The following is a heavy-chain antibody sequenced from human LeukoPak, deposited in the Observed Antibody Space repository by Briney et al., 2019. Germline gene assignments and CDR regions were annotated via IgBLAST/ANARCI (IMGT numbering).Heavy chain of an antibody. CDR2: IYTSGST. CDR3: ARGLDNYGSGSSD. V-gene: IGHV4-4*07. D-gene: IGHD3-10*01. Sequence: SETLSLTCTVSGGSISDYYWSWIRQPAGKGLEWIGRIYTSGSTNYNPSLESRVTMSVDTSKNQFSLKLISVTAADTAVYYCARGLDNYGSGSSDWGQGTLVTVSS. J-gene: IGHJ4*02. CDR1: GGSISDYY.